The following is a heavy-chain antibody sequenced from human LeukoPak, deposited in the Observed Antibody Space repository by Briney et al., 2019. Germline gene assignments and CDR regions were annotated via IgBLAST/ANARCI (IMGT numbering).Heavy chain of an antibody. J-gene: IGHJ4*02. CDR1: GGSISSYY. CDR2: IYYSGST. CDR3: AREAGSYDSSGYYSLYYSFDY. Sequence: SETLSLTCTVSGGSISSYYWSWIRQPPGKGLEWIGYIYYSGSTNYKPSLKSRVTISVDTSKNQFSLKLSSVTAADTAVYYCAREAGSYDSSGYYSLYYSFDYWGQGTLVTVSS. D-gene: IGHD3-22*01. V-gene: IGHV4-59*01.